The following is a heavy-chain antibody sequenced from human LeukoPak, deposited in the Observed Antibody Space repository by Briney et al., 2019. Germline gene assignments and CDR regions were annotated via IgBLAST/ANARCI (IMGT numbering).Heavy chain of an antibody. Sequence: GGSLRLSCVASGFTFSRYAMSWVRQAPGKGLEWVSLISGSGGSTYYADSVKGRFTISRDNSKNTLYLQMNSLRVEDTAVYYCAKSPGLMIFDYWGQGTLVTVSS. CDR2: ISGSGGST. CDR3: AKSPGLMIFDY. D-gene: IGHD3-16*01. CDR1: GFTFSRYA. V-gene: IGHV3-23*01. J-gene: IGHJ4*02.